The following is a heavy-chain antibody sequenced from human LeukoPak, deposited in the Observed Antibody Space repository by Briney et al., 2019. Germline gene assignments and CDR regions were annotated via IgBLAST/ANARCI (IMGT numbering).Heavy chain of an antibody. CDR3: ARVSFSIAGWYYGMDV. CDR2: IWYDGSNK. D-gene: IGHD6-6*01. J-gene: IGHJ6*02. CDR1: GFTSSSYG. Sequence: GGSLRLSCAASGFTSSSYGMHWVRQAPGKGLELVAVIWYDGSNKYYADSVRGRFTISRDNSKNTLYLQMNSLRAEDTAVYYCARVSFSIAGWYYGMDVWGQGTTVTVSS. V-gene: IGHV3-33*01.